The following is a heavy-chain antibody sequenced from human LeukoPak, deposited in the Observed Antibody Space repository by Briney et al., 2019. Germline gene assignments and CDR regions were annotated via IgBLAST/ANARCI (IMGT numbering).Heavy chain of an antibody. Sequence: ASVKVSCKASGYTFTGYYTHWVRQAPGQGLEWMGWINPNSGGTNYAQKFQGRVTMTRDTSISTAYMELSRLRSDDTAVYYCARDRRWLRLGLRSWFDPWGQGTLVTVSS. D-gene: IGHD5-12*01. CDR1: GYTFTGYY. CDR2: INPNSGGT. CDR3: ARDRRWLRLGLRSWFDP. J-gene: IGHJ5*02. V-gene: IGHV1-2*02.